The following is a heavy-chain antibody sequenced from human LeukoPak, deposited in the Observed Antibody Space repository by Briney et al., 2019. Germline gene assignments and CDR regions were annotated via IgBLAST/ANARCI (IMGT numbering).Heavy chain of an antibody. CDR2: IYTSGST. CDR1: GGSISSYY. CDR3: ARTIGRITIFGVAQYFDY. J-gene: IGHJ4*02. V-gene: IGHV4-4*09. Sequence: PSETLSLTCIVSGGSISSYYWSWIRQPPGKGLEWIGYIYTSGSTNYNPSLKSRVTISVDTSKNQFSLKLSSVTAADTAVYYCARTIGRITIFGVAQYFDYWGQGTLVTVSS. D-gene: IGHD3-3*01.